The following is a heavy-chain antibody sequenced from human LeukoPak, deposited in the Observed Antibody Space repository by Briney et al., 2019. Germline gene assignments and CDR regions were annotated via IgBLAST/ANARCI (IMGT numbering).Heavy chain of an antibody. D-gene: IGHD6-13*01. Sequence: ASVKVSCKAFGYTFISYYMHWVRQAPGQGLEWMGIINLSGGGTSHAQKFQGRVTMSRDTSTSTVYMELSSLRSEDTAVYYCAGSSVERQQLARFDYWGQGTLVTVSS. J-gene: IGHJ4*02. CDR2: INLSGGGT. V-gene: IGHV1-46*01. CDR1: GYTFISYY. CDR3: AGSSVERQQLARFDY.